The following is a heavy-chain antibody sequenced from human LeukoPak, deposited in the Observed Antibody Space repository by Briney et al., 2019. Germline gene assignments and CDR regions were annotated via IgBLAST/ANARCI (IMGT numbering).Heavy chain of an antibody. J-gene: IGHJ4*02. CDR2: ISWNSGSM. Sequence: GGSLRLSCAASGFTFDDYAMHWVRQAPGKGLEWVSGISWNSGSMGYADSVKGRFTISRDNAKNSLYLQMNSLRAEDTALYYCAKDYSSGWYGYFDYWGQGTLVTVSS. CDR1: GFTFDDYA. D-gene: IGHD6-19*01. V-gene: IGHV3-9*01. CDR3: AKDYSSGWYGYFDY.